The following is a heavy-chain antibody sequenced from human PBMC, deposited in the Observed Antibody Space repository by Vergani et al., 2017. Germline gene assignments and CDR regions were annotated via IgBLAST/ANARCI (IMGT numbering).Heavy chain of an antibody. Sequence: EVQLVESGGGVVQPGRSLRLSCAASGFTFSSYSMNWVRQAPGKGLEWVSSISSSSSYIYYAGSVKGRFTISRDNAKNSLYLQMNSLRAEDTAVSYCARLLVQWLVPDFDYWGQGTLVTVSS. J-gene: IGHJ4*02. D-gene: IGHD6-19*01. CDR2: ISSSSSYI. V-gene: IGHV3-21*01. CDR3: ARLLVQWLVPDFDY. CDR1: GFTFSSYS.